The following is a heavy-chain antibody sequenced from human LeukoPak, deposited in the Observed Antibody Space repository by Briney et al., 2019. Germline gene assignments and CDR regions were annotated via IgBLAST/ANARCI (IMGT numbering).Heavy chain of an antibody. V-gene: IGHV4-59*08. J-gene: IGHJ6*02. CDR1: GGSFHNYY. CDR3: ARRLNGYNVGGRDYFGMDV. Sequence: SETLSLTCTVSGGSFHNYYWSWIRQPPGKGLEWIGYIYYNGNTKYNPSLKSRVTISLNTSNNQFSLMLNSVTAADTAVFYCARRLNGYNVGGRDYFGMDVWGQGTTVTVS. CDR2: IYYNGNT. D-gene: IGHD5-24*01.